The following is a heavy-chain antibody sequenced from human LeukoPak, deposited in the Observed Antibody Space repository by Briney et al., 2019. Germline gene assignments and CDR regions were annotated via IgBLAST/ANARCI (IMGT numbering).Heavy chain of an antibody. J-gene: IGHJ4*02. Sequence: SVKVSCKASGGTFSSYAISWVRQAPGQGLEWMGRIIPILGIANYAQKFQGRVTMTRDTSINTAYMELSSLRYDDTAVYYCARGFYSQDYWGQGTLVTVSS. CDR3: ARGFYSQDY. D-gene: IGHD2-15*01. V-gene: IGHV1-69*04. CDR2: IIPILGIA. CDR1: GGTFSSYA.